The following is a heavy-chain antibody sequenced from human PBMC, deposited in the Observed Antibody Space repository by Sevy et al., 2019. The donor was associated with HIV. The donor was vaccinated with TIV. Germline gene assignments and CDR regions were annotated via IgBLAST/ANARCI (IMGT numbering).Heavy chain of an antibody. V-gene: IGHV3-21*01. CDR1: GFTFSSYS. D-gene: IGHD2-2*01. Sequence: GGSLRLSCAASGFTFSSYSMNWVRQAPGKGLEWVSSISSSSSYIYYADSVKGRFTIFRDNAKNSLYLQMNSLRAEDTAVYYCARQPVLWDIVLVPAAMNGMDVWGQGTTVTVSS. CDR2: ISSSSSYI. J-gene: IGHJ6*02. CDR3: ARQPVLWDIVLVPAAMNGMDV.